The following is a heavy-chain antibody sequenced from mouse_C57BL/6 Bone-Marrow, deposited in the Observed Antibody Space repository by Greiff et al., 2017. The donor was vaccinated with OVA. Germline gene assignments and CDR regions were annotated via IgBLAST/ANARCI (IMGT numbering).Heavy chain of an antibody. CDR3: ARHKTLCGSTYYFDY. J-gene: IGHJ2*01. D-gene: IGHD1-1*01. CDR1: GYTFTEYT. Sequence: QVQLQQSGAELVKPGASVKLSCKASGYTFTEYTIHWVKQRPGQGLEWIGWFYPGSGSIKYNEKFKDKATLTADQSSRTVYMGLSRLTSEDSAVYFCARHKTLCGSTYYFDYWGQGTTLTVSS. V-gene: IGHV1-62-2*01. CDR2: FYPGSGSI.